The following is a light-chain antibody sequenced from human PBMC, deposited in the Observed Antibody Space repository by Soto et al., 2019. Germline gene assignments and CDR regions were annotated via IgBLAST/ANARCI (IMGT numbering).Light chain of an antibody. V-gene: IGKV3-15*01. Sequence: EIVMTQSPATLSVSPGERVTLSCRASQSVSSYLAWYQQKPGQAPRLLIYGASTGATGIPARFSGSGSGTEFILTISSLQSEDFAVYYCQQRHMWPITFGQGTRLEIK. J-gene: IGKJ5*01. CDR1: QSVSSY. CDR2: GAS. CDR3: QQRHMWPIT.